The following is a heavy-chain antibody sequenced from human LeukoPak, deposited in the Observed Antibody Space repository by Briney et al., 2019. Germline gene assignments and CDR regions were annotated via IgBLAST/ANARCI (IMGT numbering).Heavy chain of an antibody. V-gene: IGHV1-46*01. CDR3: ARDRRSPPGAGWFDP. D-gene: IGHD2-15*01. J-gene: IGHJ5*02. CDR1: GYTFTSYY. CDR2: INPSGGST. Sequence: ASVKVSCKASGYTFTSYYMHWVRQAPGQGLEWMGIINPSGGSTSYAQKFQGRVTMTRDTSTSTVYMELSSPRSEDTAVYYCARDRRSPPGAGWFDPWGQGTLVTVSS.